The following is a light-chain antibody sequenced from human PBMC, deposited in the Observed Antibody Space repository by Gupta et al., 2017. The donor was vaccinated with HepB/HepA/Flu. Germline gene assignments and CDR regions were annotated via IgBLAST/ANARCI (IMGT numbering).Light chain of an antibody. J-gene: IGLJ2*01. CDR1: SANIGAGYD. V-gene: IGLV1-40*01. CDR3: QSYDSSLSGVV. Sequence: QSVLTQPPSVSGAPGQSVTISCTGSSANIGAGYDVHWYQKFPGKVPKLLNYGNSNRPSGVPDRFSASKSGTSASLAITGLQSEDESDYYCQSYDSSLSGVVFGGGTKLTVL. CDR2: GNS.